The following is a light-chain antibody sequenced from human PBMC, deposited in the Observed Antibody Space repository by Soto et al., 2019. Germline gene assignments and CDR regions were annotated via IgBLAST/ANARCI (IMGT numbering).Light chain of an antibody. CDR2: GAS. CDR3: QQYGSSPT. V-gene: IGKV3-20*01. CDR1: KSVDFH. Sequence: EIVMTQSPATLSVSPGERATLSCRASKSVDFHLAWYQQKPGQAPRLLVYGASSRATGIPDRFSGSGSGTDFTLTISRLEPADLAVYYCQQYGSSPTFGGGTKVDIK. J-gene: IGKJ4*01.